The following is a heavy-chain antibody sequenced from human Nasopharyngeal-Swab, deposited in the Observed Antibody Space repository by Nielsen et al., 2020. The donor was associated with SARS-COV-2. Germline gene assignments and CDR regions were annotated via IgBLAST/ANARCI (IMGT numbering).Heavy chain of an antibody. CDR2: ISGSGGST. V-gene: IGHV3-23*01. Sequence: GESLKISCAASGFTFSSYAMSWVRQAPGKGLEWASAISGSGGSTYYADSVKGRFTISRDNSKNTLYLQMNSLRAEDTAVYYCAKILAVGWFLGGYFDYWGQGTLVTVSS. D-gene: IGHD3-3*01. J-gene: IGHJ4*02. CDR1: GFTFSSYA. CDR3: AKILAVGWFLGGYFDY.